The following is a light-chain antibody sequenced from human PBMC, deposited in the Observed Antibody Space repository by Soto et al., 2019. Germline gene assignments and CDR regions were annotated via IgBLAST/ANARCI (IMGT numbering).Light chain of an antibody. Sequence: QSALTQPPSASGSPGQSVTISCTGTSSDVGRYNYVSWYQQYPGRAPKVIIYEVSERPSGVPDRFSGSKSGNTASLTVSGLQAEDEAYYYCSSYADSRGVFGGGTKVTVL. CDR3: SSYADSRGV. V-gene: IGLV2-8*01. CDR1: SSDVGRYNY. J-gene: IGLJ2*01. CDR2: EVS.